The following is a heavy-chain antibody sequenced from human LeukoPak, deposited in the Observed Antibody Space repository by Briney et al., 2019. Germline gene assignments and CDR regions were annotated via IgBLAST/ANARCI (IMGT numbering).Heavy chain of an antibody. CDR3: ARHLKLTGYWYFDL. CDR1: GGSISSGGYY. Sequence: SETLSLTCTVSGGSISSGGYYWSWIRQHPGKGLEWIGYIYYSGSTYYNPSLKSRVTISVDTSKNQFSLRLSSVTAADTAVYYCARHLKLTGYWYFDLWGRGTLVTVSS. V-gene: IGHV4-31*03. D-gene: IGHD1-20*01. J-gene: IGHJ2*01. CDR2: IYYSGST.